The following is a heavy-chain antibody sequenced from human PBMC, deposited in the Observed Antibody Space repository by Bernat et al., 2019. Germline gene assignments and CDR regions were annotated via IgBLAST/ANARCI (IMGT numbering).Heavy chain of an antibody. Sequence: VQLVESGGGVVNLGRSWSLPVDTSGSNLGTYPMYWVPQAPGKGLGWVALISYDGNNKNYADSLKGRFTISRDNSRNTLYLQMNNLKAEDTAVYYCARERTKYNWNPDGLEDWGQGTLVTVSS. CDR2: ISYDGNNK. CDR3: ARERTKYNWNPDGLED. CDR1: GSNLGTYP. V-gene: IGHV3-30*04. J-gene: IGHJ4*02. D-gene: IGHD1-20*01.